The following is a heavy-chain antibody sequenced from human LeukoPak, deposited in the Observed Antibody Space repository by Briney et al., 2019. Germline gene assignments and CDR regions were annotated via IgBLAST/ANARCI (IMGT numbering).Heavy chain of an antibody. D-gene: IGHD1-26*01. V-gene: IGHV3-20*04. CDR2: INWNGGST. J-gene: IGHJ6*03. Sequence: PGGTLRLSCAASGFTFSTYGMTWVRQAPGKGLEWVSGINWNGGSTGYADSVKGRFTISRDNAKNSLYLQMNSLRAEDTALYYCARYPYSGSYLYYYYMDVWGKGTTVTVSS. CDR1: GFTFSTYG. CDR3: ARYPYSGSYLYYYYMDV.